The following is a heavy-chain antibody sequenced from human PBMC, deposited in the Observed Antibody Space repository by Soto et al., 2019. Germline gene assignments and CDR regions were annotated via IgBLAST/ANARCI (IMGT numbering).Heavy chain of an antibody. V-gene: IGHV3-30*18. CDR2: ISYDGSNK. D-gene: IGHD3-10*01. Sequence: QVQLVESGGGVVQPGRSLRLSCAASGFTFSSYGMHWVRQAPGKGLEWVAVISYDGSNKYYADSVKGRFTISRDNSKNTLYLQMNSLRAEDTAVYYWAKGRGITRVRGVLWGQGTLVTVSS. CDR1: GFTFSSYG. J-gene: IGHJ4*02. CDR3: AKGRGITRVRGVL.